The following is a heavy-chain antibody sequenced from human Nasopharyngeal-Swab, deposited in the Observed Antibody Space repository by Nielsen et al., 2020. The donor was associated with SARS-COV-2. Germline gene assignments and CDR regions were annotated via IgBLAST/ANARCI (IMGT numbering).Heavy chain of an antibody. CDR2: ISGSGGST. CDR1: GFTFSSYA. Sequence: GGSLRLSCAASGFTFSSYAMSWVRQAPGKGLEWVSAISGSGGSTYYADSVRGRFTISRDNSKNTLYLQMNSLRAEDTAVYYCAKKLSSGWYGPFDYWGQGTLVTVSS. J-gene: IGHJ4*02. V-gene: IGHV3-23*01. D-gene: IGHD6-19*01. CDR3: AKKLSSGWYGPFDY.